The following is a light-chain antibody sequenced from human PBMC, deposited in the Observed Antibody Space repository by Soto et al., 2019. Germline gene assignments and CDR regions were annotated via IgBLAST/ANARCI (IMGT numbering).Light chain of an antibody. CDR2: DAS. V-gene: IGKV3-11*01. J-gene: IGKJ3*01. CDR3: QQRSNWPPIFT. CDR1: QSVSSY. Sequence: EIVVTQSPATLSLSPGERSTLSCRASQSVSSYLAWYQQKPGQAPRLLIYDASNRATGIPARFSGSGSGTDLTLTISSLEPEDFAVYYCQQRSNWPPIFTFGPGTKVDIK.